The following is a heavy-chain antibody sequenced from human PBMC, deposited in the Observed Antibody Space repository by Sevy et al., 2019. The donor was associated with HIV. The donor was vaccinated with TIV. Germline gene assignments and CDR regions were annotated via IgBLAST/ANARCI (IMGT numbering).Heavy chain of an antibody. CDR2: IKSKTDGGTR. D-gene: IGHD1-26*01. CDR3: TAGVGTSDCDY. J-gene: IGHJ4*02. CDR1: GFTFNAYS. Sequence: GGSLRLSCAASGFTFNAYSMNWVRQAPGKGLEWVGRIKSKTDGGTRDFAAPVKGRFAISRDDSKSTFYLQMDSLKTEDTGVYYCTAGVGTSDCDYWGQGILVTVSS. V-gene: IGHV3-15*01.